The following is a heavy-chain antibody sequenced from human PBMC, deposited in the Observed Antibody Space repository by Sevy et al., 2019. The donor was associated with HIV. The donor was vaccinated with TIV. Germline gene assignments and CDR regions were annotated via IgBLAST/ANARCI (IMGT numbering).Heavy chain of an antibody. CDR3: VRDRIAAAGGYFDY. CDR1: GGSVSSGNSY. J-gene: IGHJ4*02. D-gene: IGHD6-13*01. CDR2: ISYIGST. V-gene: IGHV4-61*01. Sequence: SETLSLTCTVSGGSVSSGNSYWSWIRQPPGKGLEWIGYISYIGSTNYNPSLKSRVTISVDTSKYQLSLRLSSLTAADTAIYYCVRDRIAAAGGYFDYWGQGTLVTVSS.